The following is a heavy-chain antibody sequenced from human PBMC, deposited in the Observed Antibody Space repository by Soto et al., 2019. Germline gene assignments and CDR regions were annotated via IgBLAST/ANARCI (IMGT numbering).Heavy chain of an antibody. V-gene: IGHV1-2*04. CDR1: GYTSTGYY. Sequence: QVQLVQSGAEVKKPGVSVKVSCKASGYTSTGYYMHWVRQAPGQGLEWMGWINPNSGGTNYAQKFQGWVTMTRDTSISTAYMELSRLRSDDTAVYYCARDWGSSSFSFDYWGQGTLVTVSS. CDR3: ARDWGSSSFSFDY. CDR2: INPNSGGT. D-gene: IGHD6-6*01. J-gene: IGHJ4*02.